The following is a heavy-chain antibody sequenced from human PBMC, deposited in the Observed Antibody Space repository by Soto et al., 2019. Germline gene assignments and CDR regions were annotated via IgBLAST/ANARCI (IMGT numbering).Heavy chain of an antibody. D-gene: IGHD1-26*01. CDR1: VFPFGANA. J-gene: IGHJ4*02. CDR3: ATEMGATQGPFDN. Sequence: EVQVLESGGGLVQPGGSLRLSCVVSVFPFGANAMSWVRQAPGKGLEWVSGLSITGRRTSYADSVKGRFNISRDNSENTVYLQMNSLRVEDTAVYYCATEMGATQGPFDNWGQGTLVTVSS. V-gene: IGHV3-23*01. CDR2: LSITGRRT.